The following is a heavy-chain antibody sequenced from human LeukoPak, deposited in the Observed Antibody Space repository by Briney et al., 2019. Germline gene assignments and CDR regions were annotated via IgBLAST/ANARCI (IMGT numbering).Heavy chain of an antibody. J-gene: IGHJ4*01. CDR2: ISWNSGSI. CDR3: AKTRSIYEEYFDY. V-gene: IGHV3-9*03. Sequence: GGSLRLSCAASGFTFDDYAMHWVRQAPGKGLEWVSGISWNSGSIGYADSVKGRFTISRDNAKNSLYLQMNSLRAEDMAFYYCAKTRSIYEEYFDYWGQGILVTVSS. CDR1: GFTFDDYA. D-gene: IGHD2-2*02.